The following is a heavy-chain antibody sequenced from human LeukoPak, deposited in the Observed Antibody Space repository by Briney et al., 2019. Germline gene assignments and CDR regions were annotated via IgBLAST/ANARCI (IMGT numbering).Heavy chain of an antibody. V-gene: IGHV3-7*01. Sequence: PGGSLRLSCAASGFTFSSYWMSWVRQAPGKGLEWVANIKQDGSEKYYVDSVKGRFTISRDNAKNSLYLQMNSLRAEDTAVYYCARDSSIYDILTGPYYGMDVWGQGTTVTVSS. CDR3: ARDSSIYDILTGPYYGMDV. J-gene: IGHJ6*02. CDR2: IKQDGSEK. D-gene: IGHD3-9*01. CDR1: GFTFSSYW.